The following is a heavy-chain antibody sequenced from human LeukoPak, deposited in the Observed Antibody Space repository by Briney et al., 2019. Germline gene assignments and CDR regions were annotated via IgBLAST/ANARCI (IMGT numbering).Heavy chain of an antibody. CDR2: IYPGDSDT. J-gene: IGHJ4*02. D-gene: IGHD3-22*01. Sequence: GESLQISCKGSGYSFTSYWIGWVRQLPGKGLEWMGIIYPGDSDTRYSPSFQGQVTISADKSISTAYLQWSSLKASDTAMYYCARQREYYDSSGYYPNWGQGTLVTVSS. V-gene: IGHV5-51*01. CDR1: GYSFTSYW. CDR3: ARQREYYDSSGYYPN.